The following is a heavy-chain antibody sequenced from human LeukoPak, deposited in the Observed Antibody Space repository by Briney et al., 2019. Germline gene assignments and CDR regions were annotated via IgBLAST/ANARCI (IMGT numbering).Heavy chain of an antibody. CDR3: ARGLGYSYGYGIDH. CDR2: IWFDGSNK. D-gene: IGHD5-18*01. Sequence: GGSLRLSCAASGFTFSSYAMHWVRQAPGKGLEWVAVIWFDGSNKYHADSLKGRFTMSRDNSRNTLYLQMNSLRAEDTAFYYRARGLGYSYGYGIDHWGQGTLVTVSS. CDR1: GFTFSSYA. V-gene: IGHV3-33*01. J-gene: IGHJ4*02.